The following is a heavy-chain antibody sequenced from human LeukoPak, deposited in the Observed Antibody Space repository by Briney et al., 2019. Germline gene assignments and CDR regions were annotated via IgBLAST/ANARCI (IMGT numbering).Heavy chain of an antibody. J-gene: IGHJ5*02. CDR3: ARDGPYDSSGYYYGWFDP. Sequence: ASVKVSCKASGYTFTSYDINWVRQATGQGLEWMGWMNPNSGNTGYAQKFQGRVTITADEPTSTAYMELSSLRSDDTAVYYCARDGPYDSSGYYYGWFDPWGQGTLVTVSS. V-gene: IGHV1-8*01. CDR1: GYTFTSYD. CDR2: MNPNSGNT. D-gene: IGHD3-22*01.